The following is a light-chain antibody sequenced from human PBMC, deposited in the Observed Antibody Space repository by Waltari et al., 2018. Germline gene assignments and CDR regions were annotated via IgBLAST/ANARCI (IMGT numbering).Light chain of an antibody. J-gene: IGKJ4*01. CDR1: KSVLSSSNNKNY. CDR3: QQYYGSPLT. Sequence: DIVMTQSPDSLAVSLGERATINCMSSKSVLSSSNNKNYLAWYQQKPGQPPRLLIYWASTRESGVPDRFSGGGSGTDFTLTISILQAEDVAVYYFQQYYGSPLTFVGGTKVEIK. V-gene: IGKV4-1*01. CDR2: WAS.